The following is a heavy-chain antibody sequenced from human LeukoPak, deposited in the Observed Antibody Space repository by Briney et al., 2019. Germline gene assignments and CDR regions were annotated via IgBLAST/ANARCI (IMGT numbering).Heavy chain of an antibody. J-gene: IGHJ6*03. CDR2: ISSSSSYI. CDR1: GFTFSSYS. V-gene: IGHV3-21*01. Sequence: GGSLRLSCAASGFTFSSYSMNWVRQAPGKGLEWVSSISSSSSYIYYADSVKGRFTISRDNAKNSLYLQMNSLRAEDTAVYYCARDIMVRGAYMDVWGKGTTVTVSS. D-gene: IGHD3-10*01. CDR3: ARDIMVRGAYMDV.